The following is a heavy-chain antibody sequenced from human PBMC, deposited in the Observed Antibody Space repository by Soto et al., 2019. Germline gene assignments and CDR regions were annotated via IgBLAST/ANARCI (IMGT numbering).Heavy chain of an antibody. Sequence: QPGGSLRLSCAASGVTFSSYAMSWVRQAPGKGLEWVSSTSGSGDITNYADSVKGRFTISRDNSKNTLYLQMYSLRAEDTAVYYCAKLINSDSDYWGQGTLVTVSS. D-gene: IGHD4-4*01. CDR2: TSGSGDIT. J-gene: IGHJ4*02. V-gene: IGHV3-23*01. CDR3: AKLINSDSDY. CDR1: GVTFSSYA.